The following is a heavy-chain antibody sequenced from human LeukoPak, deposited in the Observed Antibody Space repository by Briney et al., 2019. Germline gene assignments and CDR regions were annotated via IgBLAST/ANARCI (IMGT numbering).Heavy chain of an antibody. Sequence: ASVKVSCKASGYTFTSYDINWVRQATGQGLKWMGWMNPNSGNTGYAQKFQGRVTMTRNTSISTAYMELSSLRSEDTAVYYCARADRRGFYGSGSYYFDYWGQGTLVTVSS. V-gene: IGHV1-8*01. CDR2: MNPNSGNT. CDR1: GYTFTSYD. CDR3: ARADRRGFYGSGSYYFDY. D-gene: IGHD3-10*01. J-gene: IGHJ4*02.